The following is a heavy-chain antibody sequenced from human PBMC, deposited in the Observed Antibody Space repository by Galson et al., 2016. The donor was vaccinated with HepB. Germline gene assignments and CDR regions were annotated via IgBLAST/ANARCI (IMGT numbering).Heavy chain of an antibody. Sequence: SLRLSCAVSGFTVGNNFMTWVRQAPGKGLEWVSVIHSGGSTKYADSVKGRFTLSRDNAKNTVYLQMDSLRAEDTAVYYCVRGGGFYPDYWGQETLVTVSS. D-gene: IGHD3-16*02. CDR2: IHSGGST. V-gene: IGHV3-53*01. CDR1: GFTVGNNF. CDR3: VRGGGFYPDY. J-gene: IGHJ4*02.